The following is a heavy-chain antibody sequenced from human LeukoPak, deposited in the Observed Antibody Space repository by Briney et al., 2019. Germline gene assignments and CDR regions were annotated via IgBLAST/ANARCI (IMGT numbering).Heavy chain of an antibody. D-gene: IGHD5-18*01. J-gene: IGHJ3*02. V-gene: IGHV4-59*01. CDR2: IYYSGST. CDR1: GGSISSYY. Sequence: SETLSLTCTVSGGSISSYYWTWIRQPPGKGLEWLGYIYYSGSTNYNPSLKSRVTISVDTSKNQFSLKLSSVTAADTAVYYCARSGYSYGADSLDIWGQGTMVTVSS. CDR3: ARSGYSYGADSLDI.